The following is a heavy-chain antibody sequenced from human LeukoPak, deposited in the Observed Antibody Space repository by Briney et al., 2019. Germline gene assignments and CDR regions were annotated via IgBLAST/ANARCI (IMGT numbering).Heavy chain of an antibody. J-gene: IGHJ3*02. Sequence: ASVKVSRKASGYTFTSYYMHWVRQAPGQGLEWMGIINPSGGSTSYAQKFQGRVTMTRDTSTSTVYMELSSLRSEDTAVYYCARGDPGMATPRGAFDIWGQGTMVTVSS. CDR2: INPSGGST. CDR1: GYTFTSYY. CDR3: ARGDPGMATPRGAFDI. V-gene: IGHV1-46*01. D-gene: IGHD5-24*01.